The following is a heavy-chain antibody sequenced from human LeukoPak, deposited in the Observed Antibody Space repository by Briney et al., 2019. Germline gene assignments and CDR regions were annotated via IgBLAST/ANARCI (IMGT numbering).Heavy chain of an antibody. D-gene: IGHD5-18*01. CDR3: AREGDRDTSMAEFDY. CDR2: INPSGGST. CDR1: GYTFTSYY. Sequence: ASVKVSCKASGYTFTSYYMHWVRQAPGQGLEWMGIINPSGGSTSYAQKFQGRVTMTRDTSTSTVYMELSSLRSEDTAVYYCAREGDRDTSMAEFDYWGQGTLVTVSS. V-gene: IGHV1-46*01. J-gene: IGHJ4*02.